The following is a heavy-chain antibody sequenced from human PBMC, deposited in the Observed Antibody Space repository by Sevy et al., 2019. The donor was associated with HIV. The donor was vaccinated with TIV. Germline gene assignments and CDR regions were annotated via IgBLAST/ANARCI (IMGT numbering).Heavy chain of an antibody. CDR2: ISGSGGST. CDR3: AKTPSHSGYDPNWFDP. CDR1: GFTFSSYA. Sequence: GGSLRLSCAASGFTFSSYAMSWVRQAPGKGLEWGSAISGSGGSTYYADSVKGRFTISRDNSKNTLYLQMNSLRAEDTTVYPFAKTPSHSGYDPNWFDPWGQGTLVTVSS. J-gene: IGHJ5*02. D-gene: IGHD5-12*01. V-gene: IGHV3-23*01.